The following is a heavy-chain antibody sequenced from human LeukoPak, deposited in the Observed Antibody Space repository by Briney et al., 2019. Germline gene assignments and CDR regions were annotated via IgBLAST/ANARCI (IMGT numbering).Heavy chain of an antibody. D-gene: IGHD6-19*01. CDR3: ARDAHYATSGWDFDY. CDR2: ISGSDVRA. J-gene: IGHJ4*02. Sequence: PGGSLRLSCAASGFTFSSYAMSWVRQAPGKGLEWVSAISGSDVRAYYADSVKGRFTIYRDNSSSTVYLQMNSLRAEDTAVYYCARDAHYATSGWDFDYWGQGTLVNVSS. V-gene: IGHV3-23*01. CDR1: GFTFSSYA.